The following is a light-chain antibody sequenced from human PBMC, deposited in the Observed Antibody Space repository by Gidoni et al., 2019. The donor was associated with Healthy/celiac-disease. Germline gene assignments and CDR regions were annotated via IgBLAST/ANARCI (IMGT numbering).Light chain of an antibody. CDR1: QSISSW. Sequence: DIQMTQSPSTLSASVGDRVTITCRASQSISSWLAWYQQKPGKAPKLLIYKASSLESGVPSRFSGRGSGTEFTLTISSLQPDDFATYYFQQYNSNRGTFGQGTKVEI. CDR2: KAS. CDR3: QQYNSNRGT. V-gene: IGKV1-5*03. J-gene: IGKJ1*01.